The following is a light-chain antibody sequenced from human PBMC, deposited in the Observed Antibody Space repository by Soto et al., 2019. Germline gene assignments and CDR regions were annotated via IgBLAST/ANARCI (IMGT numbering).Light chain of an antibody. J-gene: IGKJ5*01. V-gene: IGKV3-20*01. CDR2: GAS. Sequence: EIVLTQSPGTLSLSPGERATLSCRASQSVSSSYLAWYQQKPGQAPRLLIYGASSRATGIPDRFSGSGSGTDFTLTISSLQSEDFAVYYCQQYNNWPLTFGQRTRLEI. CDR1: QSVSSSY. CDR3: QQYNNWPLT.